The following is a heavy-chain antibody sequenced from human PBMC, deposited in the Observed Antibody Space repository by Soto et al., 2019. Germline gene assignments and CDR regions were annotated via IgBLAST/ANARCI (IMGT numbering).Heavy chain of an antibody. CDR1: GGSISSSNW. CDR2: IYHSGST. D-gene: IGHD6-13*01. CDR3: ARDKIAAAGTGGRGAPLYYSGMDV. V-gene: IGHV4-4*02. Sequence: QVQLQESGPGLVKPSGTLSLTCAVSGGSISSSNWWSWVRQPPGKGLEWIGEIYHSGSTNYNPSLKSRVTISVAQSKNQFSLKLSSVTAADTAVYYCARDKIAAAGTGGRGAPLYYSGMDVWGQGTTVTVSS. J-gene: IGHJ6*02.